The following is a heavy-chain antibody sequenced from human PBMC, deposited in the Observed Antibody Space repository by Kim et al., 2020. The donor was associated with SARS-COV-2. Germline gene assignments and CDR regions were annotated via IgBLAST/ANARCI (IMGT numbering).Heavy chain of an antibody. CDR2: ISWNSGSI. CDR1: GFTFDDYA. Sequence: GGSLRLSCAASGFTFDDYAMHWVRQAPGKGLEWVSGISWNSGSIGYADSVKGRFTISRDNAKNSLYLQMNSLRAEDTALYYCAKAYDLSVAATFGSGGAFDIWGQGTMVTVSS. D-gene: IGHD2-15*01. V-gene: IGHV3-9*01. J-gene: IGHJ3*02. CDR3: AKAYDLSVAATFGSGGAFDI.